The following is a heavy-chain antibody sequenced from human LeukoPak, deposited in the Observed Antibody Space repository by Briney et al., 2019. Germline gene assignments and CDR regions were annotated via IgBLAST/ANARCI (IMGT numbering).Heavy chain of an antibody. D-gene: IGHD5-24*01. CDR3: ARGAARMVEMATIISFEY. CDR1: GFTYSSYA. CDR2: ISYDGSNK. V-gene: IGHV3-30*04. Sequence: GGSLRLSCAASGFTYSSYALHWVRQAPGEGLEWVAVISYDGSNKYYADSVKGRFTISRDNSKNTLYLQMNSLRAEDTAVYYCARGAARMVEMATIISFEYWGQGTLVTVSS. J-gene: IGHJ4*02.